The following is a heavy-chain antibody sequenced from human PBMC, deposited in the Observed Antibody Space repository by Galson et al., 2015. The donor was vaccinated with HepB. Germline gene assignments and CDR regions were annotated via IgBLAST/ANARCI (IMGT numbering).Heavy chain of an antibody. CDR2: MNPNSGNT. CDR3: ARGGGIAVAGTAYYYGMDV. Sequence: SVKVSCKASGYTFTSYDINWVRQATGQGLEWMGWMNPNSGNTGYAQKFQGRVTMTRNTSISTAYMELSSLRSEDTAVYYCARGGGIAVAGTAYYYGMDVWGQGTTVTVSS. V-gene: IGHV1-8*01. CDR1: GYTFTSYD. D-gene: IGHD6-19*01. J-gene: IGHJ6*02.